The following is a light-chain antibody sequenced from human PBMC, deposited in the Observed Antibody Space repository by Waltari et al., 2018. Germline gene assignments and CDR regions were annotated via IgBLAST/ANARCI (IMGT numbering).Light chain of an antibody. CDR3: QQYNSYSGT. Sequence: DIQMTQSPSTLSASVGDRVTITCRASQSISTWLAWYQQKPGKAPILLIYKASTLESGVPSRFSDSGSGTEFTLTISSLQPDDFATYYCQQYNSYSGTFGQGTKVEIK. J-gene: IGKJ1*01. CDR1: QSISTW. V-gene: IGKV1-5*03. CDR2: KAS.